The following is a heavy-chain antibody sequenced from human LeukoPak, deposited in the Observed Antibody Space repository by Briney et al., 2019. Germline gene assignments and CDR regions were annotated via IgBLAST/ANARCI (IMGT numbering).Heavy chain of an antibody. Sequence: PGGSLRLSCAASGFTFSSYGMHWVRQAPGKGLEWVAVISYDGSNKYYADSVKGRFTISRDNSKNTLYLQMNSLRAEDTAVYYCAKDLFFSAAGDYWGQGTLVTVSS. CDR3: AKDLFFSAAGDY. J-gene: IGHJ4*02. D-gene: IGHD6-13*01. CDR1: GFTFSSYG. CDR2: ISYDGSNK. V-gene: IGHV3-30*18.